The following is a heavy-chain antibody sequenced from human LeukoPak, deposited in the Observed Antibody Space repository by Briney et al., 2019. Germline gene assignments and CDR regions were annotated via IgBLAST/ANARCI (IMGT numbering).Heavy chain of an antibody. J-gene: IGHJ3*02. D-gene: IGHD1-26*01. CDR3: ARVLRVGATTVAFDI. CDR2: IYHSGST. V-gene: IGHV4-30-2*01. Sequence: SQTLSLTCAVSGGSISSGGYSWSWIRQPPGKGLEWIGHIYHSGSTYYNPSLKSRVTISVDRSKNQFSLKLSSVTAADTAVYYCARVLRVGATTVAFDIWGQGTMVTVSS. CDR1: GGSISSGGYS.